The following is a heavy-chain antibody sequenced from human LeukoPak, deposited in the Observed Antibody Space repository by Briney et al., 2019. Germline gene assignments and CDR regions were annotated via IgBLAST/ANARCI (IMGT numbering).Heavy chain of an antibody. Sequence: PSETLSLTCTVSGGSISSGGYYWSWIRQHPGKGLEWIGYIYYSGSTYYNPSLKSRVTISVDTSKNQFSLKLSSVTAADTAVYYCATIAAPRFDYWGQGTLVTVSS. CDR1: GGSISSGGYY. D-gene: IGHD6-6*01. V-gene: IGHV4-39*01. J-gene: IGHJ4*02. CDR3: ATIAAPRFDY. CDR2: IYYSGST.